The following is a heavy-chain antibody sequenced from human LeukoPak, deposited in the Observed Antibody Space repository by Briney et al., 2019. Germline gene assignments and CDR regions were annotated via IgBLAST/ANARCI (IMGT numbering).Heavy chain of an antibody. CDR2: IWYDGSNK. CDR3: AKDNGVGAFDY. D-gene: IGHD1-26*01. J-gene: IGHJ4*02. Sequence: GGSLRLSCAASGSNFSSYGMHWVRQAPGKGLEWVAVIWYDGSNKYYADSVKGRFTISRDKSKNTLYLQMNSLRAEDTAVYYCAKDNGVGAFDYWGQGTLVTVSS. CDR1: GSNFSSYG. V-gene: IGHV3-33*03.